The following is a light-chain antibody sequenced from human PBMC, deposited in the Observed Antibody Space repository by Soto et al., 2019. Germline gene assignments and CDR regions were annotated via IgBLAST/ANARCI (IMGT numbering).Light chain of an antibody. CDR3: QQYNYWWT. V-gene: IGKV3-15*01. J-gene: IGKJ1*01. Sequence: EIVMTQSPATLSVSTGERATLSYRASQSVSTSLAWYQQKPGQAPRLLISGASTRATGVPARFSGSGSETEFALTISSLQSEDFAVYYCQQYNYWWTFGQGTKVEIK. CDR1: QSVSTS. CDR2: GAS.